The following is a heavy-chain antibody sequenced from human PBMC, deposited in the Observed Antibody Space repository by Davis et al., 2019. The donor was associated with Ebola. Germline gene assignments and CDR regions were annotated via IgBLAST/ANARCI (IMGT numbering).Heavy chain of an antibody. CDR3: ARDRGGKLAPQGDFDY. Sequence: SVKVSCKASGGTFSSYAISWVRQAPGQGLEWMGRIIPILGIANYAQKFQGRVTITADKSTSTAYMELSSLRSEDTAVYYYARDRGGKLAPQGDFDYWGQGTLVTVSS. J-gene: IGHJ4*02. CDR2: IIPILGIA. V-gene: IGHV1-69*04. CDR1: GGTFSSYA. D-gene: IGHD3-10*01.